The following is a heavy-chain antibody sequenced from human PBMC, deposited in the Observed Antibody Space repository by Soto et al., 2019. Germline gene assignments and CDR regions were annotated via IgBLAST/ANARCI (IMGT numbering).Heavy chain of an antibody. CDR1: GFSFSKYA. J-gene: IGHJ4*02. V-gene: IGHV3-30-3*01. CDR2: ITSDGSDD. CDR3: AAHGSGTSFYFDS. Sequence: VQLVESGGGVVQPGRSLRLSCAASGFSFSKYAMHWVRQAPAKGLEWVAVITSDGSDDFYADSVRGRFTISRDNSKNTLYLQMNSLRVEDTAVYYCAAHGSGTSFYFDSWGQGALVTVSS. D-gene: IGHD3-10*01.